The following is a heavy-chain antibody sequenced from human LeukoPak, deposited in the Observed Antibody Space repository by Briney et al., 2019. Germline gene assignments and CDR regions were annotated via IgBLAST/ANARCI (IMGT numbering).Heavy chain of an antibody. CDR1: GFTFATYA. J-gene: IGHJ4*02. V-gene: IGHV3-23*01. D-gene: IGHD6-13*01. CDR3: AKGGSSWYYFDY. Sequence: GGSLRLSCAASGFTFATYAMSWVRQAPGKGLEWVSAISGSGGSTYYADSVKGRFTISRDNSKNTLYLQMNSLRAEDTAVYYCAKGGSSWYYFDYWGQGTLVTVSS. CDR2: ISGSGGST.